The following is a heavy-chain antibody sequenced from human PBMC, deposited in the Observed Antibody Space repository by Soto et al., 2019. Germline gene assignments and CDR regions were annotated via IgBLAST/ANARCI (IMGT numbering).Heavy chain of an antibody. J-gene: IGHJ4*02. V-gene: IGHV1-18*01. Sequence: ASVKVSCKASGYTFTSYGISWVRQAPGQGLEWMGWISAYNGNTNYAQKLQGRVTMTTDTSTSTAYMELRSLRSDDTAVYYCAREAPFAGAAAEVHYWGQGTLVTVSS. CDR1: GYTFTSYG. D-gene: IGHD6-13*01. CDR2: ISAYNGNT. CDR3: AREAPFAGAAAEVHY.